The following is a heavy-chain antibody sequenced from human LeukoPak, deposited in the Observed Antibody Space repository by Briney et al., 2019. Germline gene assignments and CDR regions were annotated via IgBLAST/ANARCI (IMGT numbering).Heavy chain of an antibody. Sequence: PGRSLRLSCAASGFTFSSYGMHWVRQAPGKGLEWVAVIWYDGSNKYYADSVKGRLTISRDNSKNTLYLQMNSLRTEDTAVYYCARDGSDSSGYWDYYYGMDVWGQGTTVTVSS. CDR2: IWYDGSNK. D-gene: IGHD3-22*01. J-gene: IGHJ6*02. V-gene: IGHV3-33*01. CDR1: GFTFSSYG. CDR3: ARDGSDSSGYWDYYYGMDV.